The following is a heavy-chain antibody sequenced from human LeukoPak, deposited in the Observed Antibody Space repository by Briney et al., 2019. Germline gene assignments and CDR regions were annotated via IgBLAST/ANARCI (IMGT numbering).Heavy chain of an antibody. D-gene: IGHD2-8*01. CDR2: IKGRTDDETS. CDR1: GLRFLDAW. CDR3: TWMATVYTVDI. J-gene: IGHJ4*02. Sequence: GESLRLSCEVSGLRFLDAWLSWVRQTPGRGLEWVGRIKGRTDDETSDFAAPVKGRFTISRDVSKNTVYLHMNRLTSDDTAVYYCTWMATVYTVDIWGQGTRVTVSS. V-gene: IGHV3-15*01.